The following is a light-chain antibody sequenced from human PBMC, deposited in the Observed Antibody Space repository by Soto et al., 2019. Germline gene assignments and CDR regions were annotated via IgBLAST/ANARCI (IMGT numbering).Light chain of an antibody. V-gene: IGKV1-5*01. J-gene: IGKJ5*01. CDR1: QSITSW. CDR2: DAS. CDR3: QQYYDLPIT. Sequence: DIQMTQSPSTLAASVGDRVTITCRASQSITSWLAWYQQKPGKAPKLLIFDASSLESGVPSRFSGSGSGTHFTFTIASLQPEDTAIYYCQQYYDLPITFGQGTRLEIK.